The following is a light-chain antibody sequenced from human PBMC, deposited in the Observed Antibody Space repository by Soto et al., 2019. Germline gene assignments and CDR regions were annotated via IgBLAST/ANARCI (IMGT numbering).Light chain of an antibody. CDR2: AAS. CDR3: QQYGDSPLT. V-gene: IGKV3-20*01. Sequence: EIVLTESPSTLYLSPGEGVTLSFRASQSVTVNSLAWYQQKPGQAPRLLIYAASTRAAAVPDRFTGSGSGTDFALTISRLEPEDFGVYYCQQYGDSPLTSGPGTKVDI. CDR1: QSVTVNS. J-gene: IGKJ3*01.